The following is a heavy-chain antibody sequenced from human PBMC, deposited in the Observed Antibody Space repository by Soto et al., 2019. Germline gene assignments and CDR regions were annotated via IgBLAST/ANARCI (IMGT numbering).Heavy chain of an antibody. CDR3: ASIDGSGSWAFDI. CDR1: GYTFTSYG. Sequence: ASVKVSCKASGYTFTSYGISWVRQAPGQGLEWMGGISAYNGTTNYAQKLQGRVTMTADESTSTAYMELSSLRSEDTAVYYCASIDGSGSWAFDIWGQGTMVTVSS. D-gene: IGHD3-10*01. CDR2: ISAYNGTT. J-gene: IGHJ3*02. V-gene: IGHV1-18*01.